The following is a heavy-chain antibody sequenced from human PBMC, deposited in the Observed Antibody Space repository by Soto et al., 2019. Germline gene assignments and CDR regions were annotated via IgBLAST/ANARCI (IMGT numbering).Heavy chain of an antibody. V-gene: IGHV1-18*01. J-gene: IGHJ6*02. CDR2: ISPYTGNT. CDR1: GYIFVNYG. D-gene: IGHD3-16*01. Sequence: QVQLVQSGDEVKKPGASVKVSCKASGYIFVNYGIAWVRQAPGQGLEWMGWISPYTGNTHSATKVQGRLTMTTDTSTSTAYMDLGSLTSDDTAVYYSVMVDTYVTPTPPDVCGQGTTVTVSS. CDR3: VMVDTYVTPTPPDV.